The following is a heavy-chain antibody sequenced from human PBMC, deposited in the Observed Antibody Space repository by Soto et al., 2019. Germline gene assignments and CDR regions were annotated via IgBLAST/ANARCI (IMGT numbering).Heavy chain of an antibody. CDR1: GGSVRSFY. CDR2: VHDSGIT. V-gene: IGHV4-59*02. J-gene: IGHJ4*02. Sequence: SETLSLTCTVSGGSVRSFYWSWIRQTTGKGLEWIGYVHDSGITNYNPSLKSRVTMSVDTSKNQVSLYLNSVTAADTAVYFCARDGWYLDYWSQGILVTVSS. CDR3: ARDGWYLDY. D-gene: IGHD6-19*01.